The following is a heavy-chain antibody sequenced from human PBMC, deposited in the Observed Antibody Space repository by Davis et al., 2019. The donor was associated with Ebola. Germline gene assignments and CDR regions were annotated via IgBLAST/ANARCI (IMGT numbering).Heavy chain of an antibody. CDR3: ARVLDIVVVPAGSYGMDV. CDR2: IIPIFGTA. Sequence: SVKVSCKASGYTFTSYGISWVRQAPGQGLEWMGGIIPIFGTANYAQKFQGRVTITADESTSTAYMELSSLRSEDTAVYYCARVLDIVVVPAGSYGMDVWGQGTTVTVSS. CDR1: GYTFTSYG. D-gene: IGHD2-2*03. J-gene: IGHJ6*02. V-gene: IGHV1-69*13.